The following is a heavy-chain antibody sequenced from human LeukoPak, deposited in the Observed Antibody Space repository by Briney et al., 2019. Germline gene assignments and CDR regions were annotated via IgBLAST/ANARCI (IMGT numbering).Heavy chain of an antibody. V-gene: IGHV3-43*01. D-gene: IGHD1-26*01. CDR1: GFTFYDYT. CDR3: AKDIYAKGAVGDFDY. Sequence: PGGSLRLSCAASGFTFYDYTMQWVRHARGKGVEWVSLISLDLYSTYYADSVKRPFTISRHNSKTSLYLQMNSLTTEDSALYYCAKDIYAKGAVGDFDYWGQGTLVTVSS. CDR2: ISLDLYST. J-gene: IGHJ4*02.